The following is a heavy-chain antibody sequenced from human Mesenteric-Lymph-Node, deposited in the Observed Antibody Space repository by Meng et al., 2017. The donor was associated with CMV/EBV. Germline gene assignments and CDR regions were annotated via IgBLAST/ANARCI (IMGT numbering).Heavy chain of an antibody. Sequence: FASSGFTFSNAWMSLVRQAPGKGLEWVGRIKSKTDGGTTDYAAPVKGRFTISRDDSKNTLYLQMNSLKTEDTAVYYCTTDPDDGGDYWGQGTLVTVSS. D-gene: IGHD1-1*01. CDR2: IKSKTDGGTT. CDR3: TTDPDDGGDY. V-gene: IGHV3-15*01. CDR1: GFTFSNAW. J-gene: IGHJ4*02.